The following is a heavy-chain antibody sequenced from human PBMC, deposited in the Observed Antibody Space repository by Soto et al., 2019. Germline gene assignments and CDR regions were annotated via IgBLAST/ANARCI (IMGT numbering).Heavy chain of an antibody. CDR2: IIPIFGTA. CDR3: AVNSGYDGFDY. V-gene: IGHV1-69*12. Sequence: QVQLVQSGAEVKKPGSSVKVSCKASGGTFSSYAISWVRQAPGQGLEWMGGIIPIFGTANYAQKLQGRVTXTAYESTSXAYMXXSSLRSEYTAVYYCAVNSGYDGFDYWGQGTLVTVSS. CDR1: GGTFSSYA. J-gene: IGHJ4*02. D-gene: IGHD5-12*01.